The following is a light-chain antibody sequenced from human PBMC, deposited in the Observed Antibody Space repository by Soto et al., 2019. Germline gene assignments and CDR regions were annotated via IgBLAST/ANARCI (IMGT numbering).Light chain of an antibody. CDR3: SSFTSSTTLL. V-gene: IGLV2-14*01. CDR1: ATDVGAYNY. Sequence: QSVLTQPASVSGSPGQSITISCTGTATDVGAYNYVSWYQQHPGRAPKLIIYAVTDRPSGVADRFSGSKSGDTASLTISGLQAEDGAHYYCSSFTSSTTLLFGGGTKVTVL. J-gene: IGLJ2*01. CDR2: AVT.